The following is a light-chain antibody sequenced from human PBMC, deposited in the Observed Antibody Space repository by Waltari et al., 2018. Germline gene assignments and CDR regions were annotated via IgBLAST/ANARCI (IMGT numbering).Light chain of an antibody. CDR3: QTGGHGTWV. V-gene: IGLV4-69*01. CDR2: VNRDGSH. Sequence: PGKGPVDLMEVNRDGSHKKGDEVHDRVSGSSSGAERYLTISSLQSEDEADYYCQTGGHGTWVFGGGTKLTVL. J-gene: IGLJ3*02.